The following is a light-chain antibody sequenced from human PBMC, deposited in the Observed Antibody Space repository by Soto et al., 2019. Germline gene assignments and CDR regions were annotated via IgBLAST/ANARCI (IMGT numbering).Light chain of an antibody. CDR1: QSLLHSNEYNY. CDR3: MQALHVPRT. J-gene: IGKJ1*01. V-gene: IGKV2-28*01. Sequence: DIGMTQSPRSLPVTPGEPASISCWSSQSLLHSNEYNYLDWYVQKPGRSPQLLIFLGSHRASGVPDRFSGSGSDKHFTLEIRRVEADDVGVYYCMQALHVPRTFGQGTKVEI. CDR2: LGS.